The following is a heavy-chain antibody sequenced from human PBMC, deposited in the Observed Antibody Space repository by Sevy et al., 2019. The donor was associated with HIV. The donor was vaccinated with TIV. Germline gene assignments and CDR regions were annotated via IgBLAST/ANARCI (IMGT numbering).Heavy chain of an antibody. CDR1: GFTFSSYW. CDR2: IKQDGSEK. J-gene: IGHJ4*02. Sequence: GGSLRLSCAASGFTFSSYWMSWVRQAPGKGLEWVANIKQDGSEKYYVDSVKGRFPISRDNARNALYLQMNSLRAEDTAVYYCARVSGDYSSGWYGLDHFDYWGQGTLVTVSS. D-gene: IGHD6-19*01. V-gene: IGHV3-7*03. CDR3: ARVSGDYSSGWYGLDHFDY.